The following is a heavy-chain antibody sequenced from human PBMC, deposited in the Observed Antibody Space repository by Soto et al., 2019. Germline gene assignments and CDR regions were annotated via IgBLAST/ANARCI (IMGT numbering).Heavy chain of an antibody. CDR2: IYTSGST. Sequence: PSETLSLTCTVSGGSISSYYWSWIRQPAGKGLEWIGLIYTSGSTNYNPSLKSRVTMSVDTSKNQFSLKLSSVTAADTAVYYCARVSYDSIFYYYGMDVWGQGTTVTVSS. CDR1: GGSISSYY. V-gene: IGHV4-4*07. CDR3: ARVSYDSIFYYYGMDV. J-gene: IGHJ6*02. D-gene: IGHD3-22*01.